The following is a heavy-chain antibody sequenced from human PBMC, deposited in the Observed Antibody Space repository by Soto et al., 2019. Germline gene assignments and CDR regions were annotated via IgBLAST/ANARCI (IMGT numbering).Heavy chain of an antibody. D-gene: IGHD3-22*01. CDR1: GFTFSNAW. CDR2: IKSKTDGGTT. CDR3: TTTYYYDSSGYYPHYYYGMDV. V-gene: IGHV3-15*01. J-gene: IGHJ6*02. Sequence: GSLRLSCAASGFTFSNAWMSWVRQAPGKGLEWVGRIKSKTDGGTTDYAAPVKGRFTISRDDSKNTLYLQMNSLKTEDTAVYYCTTTYYYDSSGYYPHYYYGMDVWGQGTTVTVSS.